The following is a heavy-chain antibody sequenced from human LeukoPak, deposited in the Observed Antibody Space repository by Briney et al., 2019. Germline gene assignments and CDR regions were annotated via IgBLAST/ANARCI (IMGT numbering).Heavy chain of an antibody. CDR3: ARPRDDILTAWDY. J-gene: IGHJ4*02. D-gene: IGHD3-9*01. CDR2: ISSSGSTI. CDR1: GFTVSSNY. V-gene: IGHV3-11*01. Sequence: GGSLRLSCAASGFTVSSNYMSWIRQAPGKGLEWVSYISSSGSTIYYADSVKGRFTISRDNAKNSLYLQMNSLRAEDTAVYYCARPRDDILTAWDYWGQGTLVTVSS.